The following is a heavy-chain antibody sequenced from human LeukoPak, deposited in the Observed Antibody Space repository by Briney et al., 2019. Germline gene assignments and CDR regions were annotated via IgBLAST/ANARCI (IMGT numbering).Heavy chain of an antibody. J-gene: IGHJ4*02. V-gene: IGHV3-64D*06. CDR1: GFTFSSYA. CDR3: VKDRGGYSYGYDYY. CDR2: ISSNGGST. D-gene: IGHD5-18*01. Sequence: GGSLRLSCSASGFTFSSYAMHWVRQAPGKGPEYVSAISSNGGSTYYADSVKGRFTISRDNSKNTLYLQMSSLRAEDTAVYYCVKDRGGYSYGYDYYGGQGTLVTVSS.